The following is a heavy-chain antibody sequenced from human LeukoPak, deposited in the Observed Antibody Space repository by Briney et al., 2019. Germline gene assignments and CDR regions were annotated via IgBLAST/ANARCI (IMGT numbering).Heavy chain of an antibody. D-gene: IGHD3-3*01. CDR3: ARVRFLERSQYYFGY. CDR1: EFTFNIYW. V-gene: IGHV3-7*01. CDR2: IKQDGSEK. Sequence: GGSLRLSCAASEFTFNIYWMSWVRQAPGKGLEWVANIKQDGSEKYYVDSVEGGFTISRDKAKNSLYLKMNSLRAEDTAVYYCARVRFLERSQYYFGYWGQGTLVTVSS. J-gene: IGHJ4*02.